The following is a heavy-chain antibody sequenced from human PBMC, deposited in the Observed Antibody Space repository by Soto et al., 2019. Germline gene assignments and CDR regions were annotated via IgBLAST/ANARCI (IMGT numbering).Heavy chain of an antibody. J-gene: IGHJ6*02. Sequence: TGGSLRLSCAASGFTFINYNMNWVRQAPGKGLEYISYISSRSNVIYYAGSVKGRFTISRDNAKNSLYLQIDSLRDEDTAMYYCARDCGKGYGMDVWGQGTTVTVSS. CDR1: GFTFINYN. V-gene: IGHV3-48*02. CDR3: ARDCGKGYGMDV. CDR2: ISSRSNVI.